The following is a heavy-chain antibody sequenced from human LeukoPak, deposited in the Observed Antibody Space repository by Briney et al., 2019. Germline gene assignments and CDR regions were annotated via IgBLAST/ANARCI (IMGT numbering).Heavy chain of an antibody. CDR2: ISSSGSTI. Sequence: GGSLRLSCAASGFAFSADYMTWIRQAPGKGLEWVSSISSSGSTIYYADSVKGRFTISRDNAKNSLYLQMNSLRAEDTAVYYCGRSAVAVTIVAFDIWGQGTMVTVSS. J-gene: IGHJ3*02. V-gene: IGHV3-11*01. CDR3: GRSAVAVTIVAFDI. D-gene: IGHD3-22*01. CDR1: GFAFSADY.